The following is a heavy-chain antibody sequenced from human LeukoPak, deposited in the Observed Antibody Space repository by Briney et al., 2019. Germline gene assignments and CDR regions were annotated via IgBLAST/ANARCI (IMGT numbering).Heavy chain of an antibody. J-gene: IGHJ4*02. CDR1: GYTFTGYY. V-gene: IGHV1-2*02. CDR2: INPNSGGT. Sequence: ASVKVSCKASGYTFTGYYMHWVRQAPGQGLEWMGWINPNSGGTNYAQKFQGRVTMTRDTSISTAYMELSSLRSEDTAVYYCARPSTFYYDSSGYYFDYWGQGTLVTVSS. D-gene: IGHD3-22*01. CDR3: ARPSTFYYDSSGYYFDY.